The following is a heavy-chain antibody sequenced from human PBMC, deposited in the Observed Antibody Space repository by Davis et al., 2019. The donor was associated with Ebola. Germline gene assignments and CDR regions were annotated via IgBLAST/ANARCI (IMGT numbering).Heavy chain of an antibody. J-gene: IGHJ6*04. CDR1: GYTFTSYD. D-gene: IGHD1-26*01. Sequence: AASVKVSCKASGYTFTSYDINWVRQATGQGLEWMGWMNPNSGNRGYVQKFQGRVTMTRNTSISTAYMELSSLRSEDTAVYYCARDQASSGSYYEVYYYGMDVWGKGTTVTVSS. V-gene: IGHV1-8*01. CDR3: ARDQASSGSYYEVYYYGMDV. CDR2: MNPNSGNR.